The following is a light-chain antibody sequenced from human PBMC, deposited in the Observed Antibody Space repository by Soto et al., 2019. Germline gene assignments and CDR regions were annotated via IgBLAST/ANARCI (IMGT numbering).Light chain of an antibody. CDR2: GAS. Sequence: EILLTQSPCTLALSPGERATLSCRASQSVSSKLLAWYQQKPGQAPRLLISGASTRATGIPARFSGSGSGTEFTLTISSLQYEDFAVYYCQQYNNWHPWTFGQGTKVDIK. V-gene: IGKV3-15*01. CDR3: QQYNNWHPWT. J-gene: IGKJ1*01. CDR1: QSVSSK.